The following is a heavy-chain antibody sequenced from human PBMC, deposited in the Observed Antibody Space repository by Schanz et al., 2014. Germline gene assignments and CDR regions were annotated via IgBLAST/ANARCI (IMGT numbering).Heavy chain of an antibody. Sequence: VQLVESGGGVVQFGRSLRLSCVASGFTISSYSMNWVRQAPGKGLEWVSSISSSGSYIHYADSVKGRFTISRDNAKNTLYLQMNSLRAEDTAVYYCARDSRPNYDFLTAYYSIDYWGQGTLVTVSS. V-gene: IGHV3-21*01. J-gene: IGHJ4*02. CDR3: ARDSRPNYDFLTAYYSIDY. CDR2: ISSSGSYI. D-gene: IGHD3-9*01. CDR1: GFTISSYS.